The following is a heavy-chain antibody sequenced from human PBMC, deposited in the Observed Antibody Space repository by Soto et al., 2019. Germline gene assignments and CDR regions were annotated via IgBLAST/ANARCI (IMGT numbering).Heavy chain of an antibody. J-gene: IGHJ6*02. Sequence: ASVKVSCKVSGYTLTELSMHWVRRAPGKGLEWMGGFDPEDGETIYAQKFQGRVTMTEDTSTDTAYMELSSLRSEDTAVYYCATDRAPLYGMDVWGQGTTVTVSS. CDR1: GYTLTELS. CDR2: FDPEDGET. CDR3: ATDRAPLYGMDV. V-gene: IGHV1-24*01. D-gene: IGHD3-10*01.